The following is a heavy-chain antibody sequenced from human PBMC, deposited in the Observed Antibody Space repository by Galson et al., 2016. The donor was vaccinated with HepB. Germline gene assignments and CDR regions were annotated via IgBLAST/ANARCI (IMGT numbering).Heavy chain of an antibody. CDR2: IKPDGSEK. CDR1: GFTFSSYW. CDR3: ARDPSFTLFGVIIPAWDY. D-gene: IGHD3-3*01. J-gene: IGHJ4*02. Sequence: SLRLSCAASGFTFSSYWMSWVRQTPGKGLEWVANIKPDGSEKYYVDSMKGRFTISRDNAKKSLYLQMNSLGAEDTAVYYCARDPSFTLFGVIIPAWDYWGQGTLVTVSS. V-gene: IGHV3-7*03.